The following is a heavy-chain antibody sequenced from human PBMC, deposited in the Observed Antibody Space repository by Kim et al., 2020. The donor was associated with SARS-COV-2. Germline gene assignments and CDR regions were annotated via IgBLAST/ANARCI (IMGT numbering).Heavy chain of an antibody. CDR2: INHSGST. CDR3: ARGGGYCSSTSCYYYYGMDV. D-gene: IGHD2-2*01. V-gene: IGHV4-34*01. CDR1: GVSFSGYY. Sequence: SETLSLTCAVYGVSFSGYYWSWIRQPPGKGLEWIGEINHSGSTNYNPSLKSRVTISVDTSKNQFSLKLSSVTAADTAVYYCARGGGYCSSTSCYYYYGMDVWDQETTVTVSS. J-gene: IGHJ6*02.